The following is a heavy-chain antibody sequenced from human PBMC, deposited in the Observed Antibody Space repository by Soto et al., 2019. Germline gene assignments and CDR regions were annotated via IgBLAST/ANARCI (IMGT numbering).Heavy chain of an antibody. CDR3: ARHLAPYDYGDYAPSIFDY. D-gene: IGHD4-17*01. CDR1: GYSFTSYW. CDR2: IYPGDSDT. J-gene: IGHJ4*02. Sequence: GESLKISCKGSGYSFTSYWIGWVRQMPGKGLEWMGIIYPGDSDTRYSPSFQGQVTISADKSISTAYLQWSSLKASDTAMYYCARHLAPYDYGDYAPSIFDYWGQGTLVTVSS. V-gene: IGHV5-51*01.